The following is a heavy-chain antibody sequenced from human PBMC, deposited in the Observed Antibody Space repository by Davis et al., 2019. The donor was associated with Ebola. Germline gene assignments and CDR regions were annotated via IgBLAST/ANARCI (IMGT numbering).Heavy chain of an antibody. Sequence: ASVKVSCKAPGHTFSNYAMHWVRQAPGQGLEWMGRMNPHNGGTNYAQNFQGRVTMTRDTSISTAYMELSRLRYDDTAVYYCARDRGLRRRLETVRGVIITRYYYYGMDVWGKGTTVTVSS. J-gene: IGHJ6*04. V-gene: IGHV1-2*06. CDR3: ARDRGLRRRLETVRGVIITRYYYYGMDV. CDR2: MNPHNGGT. CDR1: GHTFSNYA. D-gene: IGHD3-10*01.